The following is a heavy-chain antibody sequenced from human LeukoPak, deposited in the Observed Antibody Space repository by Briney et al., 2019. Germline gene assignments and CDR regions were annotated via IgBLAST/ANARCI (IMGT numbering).Heavy chain of an antibody. D-gene: IGHD6-19*01. J-gene: IGHJ4*02. CDR3: AKSGKARIAVAGADY. V-gene: IGHV3-23*01. CDR1: GFTFSCYA. CDR2: IASGGGTT. Sequence: GGSLRLSCAASGFTFSCYAMTWVRQAPGKGLEGVSAIASGGGTTYYADSVKGRFTISRDNSKNTLYLQMNSLRAEDTAVYYCAKSGKARIAVAGADYWGQGTPVTVSS.